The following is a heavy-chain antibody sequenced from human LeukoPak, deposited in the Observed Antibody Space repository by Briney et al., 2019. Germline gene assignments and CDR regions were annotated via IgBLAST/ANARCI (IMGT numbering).Heavy chain of an antibody. D-gene: IGHD2-2*01. Sequence: GESLKISCKGSGYSFTSYWIGWVRQAPGQGLEWVSSISGDGGSTYYAESVKGRFTISRDNSKNTLYLQMNSLRAEDTAVYYCAKRPDCSTTNCFRFEYWGQGTLVTVSS. CDR2: ISGDGGST. CDR1: GYSFTSYW. J-gene: IGHJ4*02. CDR3: AKRPDCSTTNCFRFEY. V-gene: IGHV3-23*01.